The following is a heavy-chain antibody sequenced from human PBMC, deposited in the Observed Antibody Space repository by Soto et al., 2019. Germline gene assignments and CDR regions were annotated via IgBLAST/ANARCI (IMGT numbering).Heavy chain of an antibody. CDR1: GGSISSGDYY. Sequence: PSETLSLTCTVSGGSISSGDYYWSWIRQPPGKGLEWIGEINHSGSTNYNPSLKSRVTISVDTSKNQFSLKLSSVTAADTAVYYCARGLGRRYFDWTYFDYWGQGTLVTVSS. J-gene: IGHJ4*02. V-gene: IGHV4-39*07. D-gene: IGHD3-9*01. CDR3: ARGLGRRYFDWTYFDY. CDR2: INHSGST.